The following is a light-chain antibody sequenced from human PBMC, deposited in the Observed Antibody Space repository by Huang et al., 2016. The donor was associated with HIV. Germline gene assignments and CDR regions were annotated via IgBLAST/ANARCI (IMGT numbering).Light chain of an antibody. CDR3: QQYYLTPLT. CDR1: QSVLYSSNNKNY. V-gene: IGKV4-1*01. Sequence: DIVMTQSPDSLAVSLGERATINGKSSQSVLYSSNNKNYLAWYQQKPGQPPKLLIYWASTRESGVPDRFSGSGAGTDFTLTISSLQAEDVAVYYCQQYYLTPLTFGGGTKVEIK. CDR2: WAS. J-gene: IGKJ4*01.